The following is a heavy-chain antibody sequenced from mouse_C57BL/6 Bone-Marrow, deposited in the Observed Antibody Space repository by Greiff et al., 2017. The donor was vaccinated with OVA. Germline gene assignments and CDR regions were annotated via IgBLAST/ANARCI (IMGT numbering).Heavy chain of an antibody. CDR2: ISNGGGST. CDR1: GFTFSDYY. V-gene: IGHV5-12*01. Sequence: EVMLVESGGGLVQPGGSLKLSCAASGFTFSDYYMYWVRQTPEKRLEWVAYISNGGGSTYYPDTVQGRFTISRDNAKNTLYLQRSRLKSEDTTMYYCARLGLDFDYWGQGTTLTVSS. J-gene: IGHJ2*01. CDR3: ARLGLDFDY. D-gene: IGHD4-1*01.